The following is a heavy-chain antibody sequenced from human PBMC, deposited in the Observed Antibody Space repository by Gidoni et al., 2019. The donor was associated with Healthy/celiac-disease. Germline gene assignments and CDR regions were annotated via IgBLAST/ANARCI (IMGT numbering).Heavy chain of an antibody. V-gene: IGHV5-10-1*01. Sequence: SPSFQGHVTISADKSISTAYLQWSSLKASDTAMYYCARRPGYCSSTSCFFDIWGQGTMVTVSS. D-gene: IGHD2-2*01. CDR3: ARRPGYCSSTSCFFDI. J-gene: IGHJ3*02.